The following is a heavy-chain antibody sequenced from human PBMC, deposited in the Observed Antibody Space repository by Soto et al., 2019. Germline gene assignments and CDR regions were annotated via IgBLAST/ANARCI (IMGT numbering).Heavy chain of an antibody. V-gene: IGHV3-15*01. CDR1: GITFSNAW. J-gene: IGHJ4*02. D-gene: IGHD2-8*02. CDR3: TTALRWEDIVLSPTGLHEY. Sequence: EVQLVESGGGLVEPGGSLRLSCAASGITFSNAWMMWVRQAPGKGLEWVGRIKSKTDGGTIDYAAPVKGRFTISRDDSENTLYLKMYSLKTEDTVVYYCTTALRWEDIVLSPTGLHEYWGQGTLVTVSS. CDR2: IKSKTDGGTI.